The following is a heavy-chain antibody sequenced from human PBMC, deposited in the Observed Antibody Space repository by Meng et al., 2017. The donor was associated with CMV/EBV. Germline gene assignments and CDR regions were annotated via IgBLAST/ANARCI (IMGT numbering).Heavy chain of an antibody. J-gene: IGHJ4*02. Sequence: GESLKISCAASGFTFSDYWMHWVRQAPGKGLVWVSRINNDGGNTVYADSVKGRFTFSRDNAKNTLYLQMNSLRAEDTAVYYCARDSSGYDFWSGYYTGLFDYWGQGTLVTVSS. CDR3: ARDSSGYDFWSGYYTGLFDY. CDR1: GFTFSDYW. V-gene: IGHV3-74*01. CDR2: INNDGGNT. D-gene: IGHD3-3*01.